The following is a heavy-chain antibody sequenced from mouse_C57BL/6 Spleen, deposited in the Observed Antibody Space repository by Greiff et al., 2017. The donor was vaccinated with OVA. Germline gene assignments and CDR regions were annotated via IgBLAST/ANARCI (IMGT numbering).Heavy chain of an antibody. CDR3: ARDRVYYYGSSWYFDV. J-gene: IGHJ1*03. V-gene: IGHV5-4*01. D-gene: IGHD1-1*01. CDR2: ISDGGSYT. Sequence: EVQVVESGGGLVKPGGSLKLSCAASGFTFSSYAMSWVRQTPEKRLEWVATISDGGSYTYYPDNVKGRFTISRDNAKNNLYLQMSHLKSEDTAMYYCARDRVYYYGSSWYFDVWGTGTTVTVSS. CDR1: GFTFSSYA.